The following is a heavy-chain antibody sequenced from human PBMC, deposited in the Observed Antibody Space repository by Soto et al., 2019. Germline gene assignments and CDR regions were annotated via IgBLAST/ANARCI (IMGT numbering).Heavy chain of an antibody. Sequence: EVQLLESGGGLVQPGGSLRLSCAASGFTFSSYAMSWVRQAPGKGLEWVSAISGSGGSTYYADSGKGRFTISIDNSKNTLYQQMNGLRAEDTAVYYCAKVAYDFCSGYPQFLPPGGVDSCGQGTLVTVSS. CDR3: AKVAYDFCSGYPQFLPPGGVDS. CDR2: ISGSGGST. D-gene: IGHD3-3*01. V-gene: IGHV3-23*01. J-gene: IGHJ4*02. CDR1: GFTFSSYA.